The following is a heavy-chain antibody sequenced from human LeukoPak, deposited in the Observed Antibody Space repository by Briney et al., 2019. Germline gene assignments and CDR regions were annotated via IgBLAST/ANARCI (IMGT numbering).Heavy chain of an antibody. J-gene: IGHJ3*02. D-gene: IGHD3-22*01. V-gene: IGHV4-39*07. CDR2: IYYSGST. CDR1: GGSISSSSYY. CDR3: ARDVTMIQGSDAFDI. Sequence: SETLSLTCTVSGGSISSSSYYWGWSRQPPGKGLEWIGSIYYSGSTYYNPSRKSRITISVDTSKNQFSLKLSSVTAADTAVYYCARDVTMIQGSDAFDIWGQGTMVTVSS.